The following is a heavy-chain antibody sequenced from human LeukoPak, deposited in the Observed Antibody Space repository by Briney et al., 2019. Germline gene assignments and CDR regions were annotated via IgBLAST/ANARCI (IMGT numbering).Heavy chain of an antibody. CDR1: GYTFTSYD. D-gene: IGHD4-17*01. CDR2: MNPNSGNT. CDR3: ARGDYGDYGGLGDY. V-gene: IGHV1-8*01. J-gene: IGHJ4*02. Sequence: ASVKVSCKASGYTFTSYDINWVRQATGQGLEWMGWMNPNSGNTGYAQKFLGRVTMTRNTSISTAYMELSSLRSEDTAVYYCARGDYGDYGGLGDYWGQGTLVTVSS.